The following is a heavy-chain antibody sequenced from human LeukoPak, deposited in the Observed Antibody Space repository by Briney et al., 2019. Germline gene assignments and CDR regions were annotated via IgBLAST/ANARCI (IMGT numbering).Heavy chain of an antibody. V-gene: IGHV3-30*03. J-gene: IGHJ6*03. CDR2: ISYDGSNK. D-gene: IGHD1-26*01. CDR3: AREGPMGSYYMDV. CDR1: GFTFSSYS. Sequence: GGSLRLSCAASGFTFSSYSMNWVRQAPGKGLEWVAVISYDGSNKYYADSVKGRFTISRDNSKNTLYLQMNSLRAEDTAVYYCAREGPMGSYYMDVWGKGTTVTISS.